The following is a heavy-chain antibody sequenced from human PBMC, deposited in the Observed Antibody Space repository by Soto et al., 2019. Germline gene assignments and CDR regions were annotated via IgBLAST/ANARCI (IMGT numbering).Heavy chain of an antibody. J-gene: IGHJ4*02. V-gene: IGHV4-31*03. CDR1: GASISSYGYY. Sequence: PSETLSLTCSDSGASISSYGYYWSWIRRFPGKGLEWIGYIYYSGNTYYNQSLKSRVTISVDTSQNQFSLRLSSVTAADTALYYCASAPAHHDSRSYYSQYSDYWGPGTLVTVSS. CDR3: ASAPAHHDSRSYYSQYSDY. CDR2: IYYSGNT. D-gene: IGHD3-10*01.